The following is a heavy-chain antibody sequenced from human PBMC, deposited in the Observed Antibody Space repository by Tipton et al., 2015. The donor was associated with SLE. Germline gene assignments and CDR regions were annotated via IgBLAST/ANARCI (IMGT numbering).Heavy chain of an antibody. D-gene: IGHD6-13*01. CDR1: GGSFSGYY. CDR2: INHSGST. J-gene: IGHJ5*02. V-gene: IGHV4-34*01. Sequence: TLSLTCAVYGGSFSGYYWSWIRQPPGKGLEWIGEINHSGSTNHNPSLKSRVTISVDTSKNQFSLRLSSVTAADTAVYYCARGSAEAGNGLKPFDPWGQGTLVTVSS. CDR3: ARGSAEAGNGLKPFDP.